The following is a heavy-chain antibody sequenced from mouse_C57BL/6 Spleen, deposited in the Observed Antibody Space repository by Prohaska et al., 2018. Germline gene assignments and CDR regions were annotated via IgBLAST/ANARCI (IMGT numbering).Heavy chain of an antibody. D-gene: IGHD1-1*01. Sequence: QVQLQQSGPELVKPGASVKISCKASGYAFSSSWMNWVKQRPGKGLAWIGRIYPGDGDTNYNEKVKGKGTLTADKTSSTAYMQLSSLTSEYSAVYFCAKASTTVVAYYFDYWGQGTTLTVSS. CDR1: GYAFSSSW. CDR2: IYPGDGDT. V-gene: IGHV1-82*01. CDR3: AKASTTVVAYYFDY. J-gene: IGHJ2*01.